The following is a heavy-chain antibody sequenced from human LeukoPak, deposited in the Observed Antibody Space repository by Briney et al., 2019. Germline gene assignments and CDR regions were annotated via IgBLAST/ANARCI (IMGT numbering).Heavy chain of an antibody. Sequence: GASVKVSCKASGYIFTSYGISWVRQAPGQGLEWMGWISAYNGKTNYAQKLQGRVTTTTDTSTSTAYMELRSLRSDDTAVYYCAREYLSEFMVRGVGEFDYWGQGTLVTVSS. CDR3: AREYLSEFMVRGVGEFDY. CDR1: GYIFTSYG. D-gene: IGHD3-10*01. CDR2: ISAYNGKT. V-gene: IGHV1-18*04. J-gene: IGHJ4*02.